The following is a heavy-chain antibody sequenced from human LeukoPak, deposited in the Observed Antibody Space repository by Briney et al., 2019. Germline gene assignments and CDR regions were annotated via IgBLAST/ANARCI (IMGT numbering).Heavy chain of an antibody. CDR3: AREGYDSNGYHYYYYGMDV. CDR2: INPNSGGT. J-gene: IGHJ6*02. D-gene: IGHD3-22*01. CDR1: GYTFTGYY. V-gene: IGHV1-2*02. Sequence: ASVKVSRKASGYTFTGYYMHWVRQAPGQGLEWMGWINPNSGGTNYAQKFQGRVTMTRDTSINTAYMELTRLTSDDTAVYHCAREGYDSNGYHYYYYGMDVWGQGTTVTVSS.